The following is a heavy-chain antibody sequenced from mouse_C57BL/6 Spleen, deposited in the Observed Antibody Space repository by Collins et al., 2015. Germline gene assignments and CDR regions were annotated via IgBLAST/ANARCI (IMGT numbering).Heavy chain of an antibody. CDR2: IYPGSGST. D-gene: IGHD1-1*01. CDR3: AREDTVVAGAMDY. J-gene: IGHJ4*01. Sequence: VQLQQPGAELVKPGASVKMSCKASGYTFTGYWITWVKQRPGQGLEWIGDIYPGSGSTNYNEKFKSKATLTVDTSSSTAYMQLSSLTSEDSAVYYCAREDTVVAGAMDYWGQGTSVTVSS. CDR1: GYTFTGYW. V-gene: IGHV1-55*01.